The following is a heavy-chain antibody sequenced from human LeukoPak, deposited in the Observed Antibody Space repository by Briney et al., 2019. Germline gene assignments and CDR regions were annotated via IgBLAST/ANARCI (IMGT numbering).Heavy chain of an antibody. V-gene: IGHV5-51*01. D-gene: IGHD2-2*01. CDR3: ARPACSSTSCYLYFQY. Sequence: GESLKISWKRSGYRFSTYWIAWVPQMPGKGLEWMGIIYPGDSDTRYSPSFQGQVTISADKSISTAYLQWSSLKASDTAMYYCARPACSSTSCYLYFQYWGQGTLVTVSS. CDR1: GYRFSTYW. J-gene: IGHJ1*01. CDR2: IYPGDSDT.